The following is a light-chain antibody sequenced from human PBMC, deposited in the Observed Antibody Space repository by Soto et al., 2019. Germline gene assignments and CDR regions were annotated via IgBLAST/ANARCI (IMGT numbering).Light chain of an antibody. Sequence: QSVLTQPPSVSGAPGQRVTISCTGSSSNIGAGYDVHWYQQLPGTAPKLLIYGNSNRPSGVPDRFSGSKSGTSASLAITGLQAEDEADYYCQSYDSSLSGVVSGGGTKLTV. J-gene: IGLJ2*01. CDR1: SSNIGAGYD. V-gene: IGLV1-40*01. CDR3: QSYDSSLSGVV. CDR2: GNS.